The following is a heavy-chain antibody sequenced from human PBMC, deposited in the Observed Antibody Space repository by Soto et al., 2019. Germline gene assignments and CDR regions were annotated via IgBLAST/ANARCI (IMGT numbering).Heavy chain of an antibody. V-gene: IGHV1-18*01. Sequence: QVQLVQSGAEVKKPGASVKVSCKASGYTFTSYGISWVRQAPGQGLEWMGWISAYNGNTNYAQKLQGRVTMTTDTSANTASLELRSLRSDDTAVCYCARSGVWEPRDYWGQGTLVTVSS. D-gene: IGHD1-26*01. CDR3: ARSGVWEPRDY. CDR2: ISAYNGNT. CDR1: GYTFTSYG. J-gene: IGHJ4*02.